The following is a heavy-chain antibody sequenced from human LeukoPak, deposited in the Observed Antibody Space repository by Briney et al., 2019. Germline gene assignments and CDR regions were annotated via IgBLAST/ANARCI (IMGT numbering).Heavy chain of an antibody. Sequence: GSLRLSCAASGFTFSSYWMSWVRQAPGKGLEWVANIKQDGSEKYYVDSVKGRFTISRDNAKNSLYLQMNSLRAEDTAVYYCTRGPPLGLSDYWGQGTLVTVSS. CDR1: GFTFSSYW. CDR2: IKQDGSEK. D-gene: IGHD7-27*01. V-gene: IGHV3-7*01. CDR3: TRGPPLGLSDY. J-gene: IGHJ4*02.